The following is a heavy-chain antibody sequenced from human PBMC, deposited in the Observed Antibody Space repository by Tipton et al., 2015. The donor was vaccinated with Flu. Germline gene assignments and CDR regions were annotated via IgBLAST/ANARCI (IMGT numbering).Heavy chain of an antibody. D-gene: IGHD2-21*01. CDR1: GFTFSSYS. CDR3: ARAPRDSDAFDI. V-gene: IGHV3-21*06. CDR2: ITSSSTYI. J-gene: IGHJ3*02. Sequence: SLRLSCVASGFTFSSYSFNWVRQAPGKGLEWVSSITSSSTYIYYGDSVKGRFIVSRDNSKNSLYLQMNNLRAEDTAVYYCARAPRDSDAFDIWGQGTMVTVSS.